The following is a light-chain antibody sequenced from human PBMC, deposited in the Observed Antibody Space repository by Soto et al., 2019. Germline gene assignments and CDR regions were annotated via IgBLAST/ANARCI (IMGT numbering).Light chain of an antibody. J-gene: IGLJ2*01. CDR2: LNSDGSH. CDR1: SGHSNYA. V-gene: IGLV4-69*01. CDR3: QTWGTYVV. Sequence: QPVLTQSPSASASLGASVKLTCILSSGHSNYAIAWHQQQPEKGPRYLMKLNSDGSHSKADGIPDRFSGSSSGAERYLTISSLQAEDEADYYCQTWGTYVVFGRGTKLTVL.